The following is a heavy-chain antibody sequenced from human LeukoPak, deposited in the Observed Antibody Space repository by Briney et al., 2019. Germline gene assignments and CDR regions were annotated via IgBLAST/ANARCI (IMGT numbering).Heavy chain of an antibody. CDR1: GFTFSSYG. Sequence: GGSLRLSCAASGFTFSSYGMHWVRQAPGKGLEWVAVIWHDESKKYYADSVEGRFTISRDTSKNTLYLQMNSLRVGDTAVNYCARDGTLGASGSYYNLPYWGQGTLVTVSS. J-gene: IGHJ4*02. CDR2: IWHDESKK. CDR3: ARDGTLGASGSYYNLPY. D-gene: IGHD3-10*01. V-gene: IGHV3-33*01.